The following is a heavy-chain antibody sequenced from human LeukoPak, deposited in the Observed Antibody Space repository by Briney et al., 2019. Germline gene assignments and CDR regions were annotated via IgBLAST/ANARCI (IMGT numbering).Heavy chain of an antibody. Sequence: RASVKVSCKASGYTFSGYYMHWVRQAPGQGLEWMGGINANSGDTKYAQRFQGRVTMTRDTSFSTAYMELSRLRSDDTAIYYCAREISGYSDYWGQGTLVTVSS. CDR2: INANSGDT. J-gene: IGHJ4*02. V-gene: IGHV1-2*02. CDR3: AREISGYSDY. CDR1: GYTFSGYY. D-gene: IGHD3-22*01.